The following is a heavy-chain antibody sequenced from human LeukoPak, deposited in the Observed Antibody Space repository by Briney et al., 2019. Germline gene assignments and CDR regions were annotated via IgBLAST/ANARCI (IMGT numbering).Heavy chain of an antibody. J-gene: IGHJ6*02. CDR1: GFTFSSYW. CDR2: IKQDGSEK. V-gene: IGHV3-7*01. D-gene: IGHD6-13*01. Sequence: PGGSLRLSCAASGFTFSSYWMSWVRQAPGKGLEWVANIKQDGSEKYYVDSVKGRFTISRDNAKNSLYLQMNSLRAEDTAVYYCARDRSSSWYYYYGMGVWGQRTTVTVSS. CDR3: ARDRSSSWYYYYGMGV.